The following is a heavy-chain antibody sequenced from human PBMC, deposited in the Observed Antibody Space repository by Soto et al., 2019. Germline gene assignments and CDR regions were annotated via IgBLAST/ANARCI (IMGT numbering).Heavy chain of an antibody. CDR1: GFTFSTYS. Sequence: GGSLRLSCAASGFTFSTYSMNWVRQAPGKGLEWVSSVSTSSRYIYYADSVKGRFTISRDNAKNSLSLQMNSLRAEDTAVYYCARGHQEGIVVVPADSDYWGQGTLVTVSS. J-gene: IGHJ4*02. V-gene: IGHV3-21*01. CDR2: VSTSSRYI. CDR3: ARGHQEGIVVVPADSDY. D-gene: IGHD2-2*01.